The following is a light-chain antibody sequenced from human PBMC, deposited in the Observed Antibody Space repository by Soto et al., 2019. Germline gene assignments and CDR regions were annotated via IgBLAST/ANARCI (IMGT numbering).Light chain of an antibody. CDR1: QSISRGY. CDR2: GAS. CDR3: QQYGGSPLVT. V-gene: IGKV3-20*01. Sequence: EIVLTQSPGTLSLSPGERATLSCRASQSISRGYLAWYQQKPGQAPRLLISGASNRATGIPDSFSGSGSGTDFTLTISTLEPEDFAVYYCQQYGGSPLVTFGGGTKVEIK. J-gene: IGKJ4*01.